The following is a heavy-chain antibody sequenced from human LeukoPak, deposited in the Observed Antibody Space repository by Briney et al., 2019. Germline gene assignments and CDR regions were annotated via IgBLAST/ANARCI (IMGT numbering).Heavy chain of an antibody. V-gene: IGHV1-2*06. Sequence: ASVKVSCKASGYTFTGYYMHWVRQAPGQGLEWVGRINPNSGGTNYAQNFQGRVTMTRDTSVSPAYMELSRLRADDTAVYYCASRGGSPPRDFDYWGQGTLVTVSS. J-gene: IGHJ4*02. CDR3: ASRGGSPPRDFDY. D-gene: IGHD1-26*01. CDR1: GYTFTGYY. CDR2: INPNSGGT.